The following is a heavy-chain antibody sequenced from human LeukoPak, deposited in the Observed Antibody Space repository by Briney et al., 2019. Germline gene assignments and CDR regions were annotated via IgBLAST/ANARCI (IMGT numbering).Heavy chain of an antibody. CDR2: IIPIFGTA. Sequence: SVKVSCKASGGTFSSYAISWVRQAPGQGLEWMGVIIPIFGTANYAQKFQGRVTITTDESTSTAYMELSSLRSEDTAVYYCALLTIDYYASSEVDYWGQGTLVTVSS. CDR1: GGTFSSYA. J-gene: IGHJ4*02. V-gene: IGHV1-69*05. CDR3: ALLTIDYYASSEVDY. D-gene: IGHD3-22*01.